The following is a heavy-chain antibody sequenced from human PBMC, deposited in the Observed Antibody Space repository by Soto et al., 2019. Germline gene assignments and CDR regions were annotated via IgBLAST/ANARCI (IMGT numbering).Heavy chain of an antibody. J-gene: IGHJ6*04. Sequence: QVQLVQSGAALMKPGSSVQVSCKASEGSFSSFSVTWVRQAPGQGLECMGRIIPHLGFAPYAQKFQSRVTMTADKSTTTLFLELSNLRSEDSAVDFCGIGFLNPSVDRNVWGKWTTVSVSS. CDR2: IIPHLGFA. CDR3: GIGFLNPSVDRNV. V-gene: IGHV1-69*02. CDR1: EGSFSSFS.